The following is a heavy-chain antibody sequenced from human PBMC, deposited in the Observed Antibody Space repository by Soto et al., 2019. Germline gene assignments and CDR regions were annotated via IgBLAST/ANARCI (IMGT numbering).Heavy chain of an antibody. D-gene: IGHD3-10*01. CDR2: ISSSGGST. J-gene: IGHJ6*02. V-gene: IGHV3-23*01. CDR3: MRPAPRGRHYFYFGMDV. Sequence: EVQLLESGGGLVQPGGSLRLSCAASGFTFSSYAMSWVRQAPGKGLEWVSGISSSGGSTYYADSVKGRFTISRDNSKNTLFLRMTRPRVEETAVYYCMRPAPRGRHYFYFGMDVWGQGTTVTVSS. CDR1: GFTFSSYA.